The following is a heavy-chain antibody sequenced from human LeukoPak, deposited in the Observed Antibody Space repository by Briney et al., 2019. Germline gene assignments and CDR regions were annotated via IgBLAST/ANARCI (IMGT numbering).Heavy chain of an antibody. V-gene: IGHV1-69*05. J-gene: IGHJ3*02. CDR2: IIPIFGTA. D-gene: IGHD3-22*01. Sequence: SVKVSCKASGGAFSSYAISWVRQAPGQGLEWMGGIIPIFGTANYAQKFQGRVTITTDESTSTAYMELSSLRSEDTAVYYCASPTYYYDSSTPFDIWGQGTMVTVSS. CDR3: ASPTYYYDSSTPFDI. CDR1: GGAFSSYA.